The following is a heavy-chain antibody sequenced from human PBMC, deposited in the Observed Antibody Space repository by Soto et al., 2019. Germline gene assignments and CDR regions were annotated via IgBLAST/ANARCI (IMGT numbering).Heavy chain of an antibody. CDR2: IDSRAATI. V-gene: IGHV3-48*03. J-gene: IGHJ5*01. D-gene: IGHD1-1*01. Sequence: EVQLVESGGGLVQPGGPLRLSCAASGFTFTNYGINWSRQAPGMGLEWVAHIDSRAATISYAASVRGRLTISRDDAKISLFLQISLVRLEATAIHYCGRERGGVEAFDSWSVGTLVTVS. CDR3: GRERGGVEAFDS. CDR1: GFTFTNYG.